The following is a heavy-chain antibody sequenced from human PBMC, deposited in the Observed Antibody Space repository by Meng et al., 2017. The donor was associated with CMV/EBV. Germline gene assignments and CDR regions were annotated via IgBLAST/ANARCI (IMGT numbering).Heavy chain of an antibody. D-gene: IGHD2-15*01. CDR3: ARPKGGSLLRAPFDY. J-gene: IGHJ4*02. V-gene: IGHV4-34*01. CDR2: INHSGST. CDR1: GGSFSCYY. Sequence: VPVQQWGAGRLKTSETLSLTCAVYGGSFSCYYWSWIRQPPGKGLEWIGEINHSGSTNYNPSLKSRVTISVDTSKNQFSLKLSSVTAADTAVYYCARPKGGSLLRAPFDYWGQGTLVTVSS.